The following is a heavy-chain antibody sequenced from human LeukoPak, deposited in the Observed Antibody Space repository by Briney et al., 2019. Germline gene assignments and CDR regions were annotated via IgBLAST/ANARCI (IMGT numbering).Heavy chain of an antibody. D-gene: IGHD5-12*01. CDR2: IIPIFGTA. J-gene: IGHJ4*02. Sequence: SVKVSCKASGGTFSSYAISWVRQAPGQGLEWMGRIIPIFGTAIYAQKFQGRVTITTDESTSTAYMELSSLRSEDTAVYYCARGLGGYSGYDPPGYWGQGTLVTVSS. CDR3: ARGLGGYSGYDPPGY. V-gene: IGHV1-69*05. CDR1: GGTFSSYA.